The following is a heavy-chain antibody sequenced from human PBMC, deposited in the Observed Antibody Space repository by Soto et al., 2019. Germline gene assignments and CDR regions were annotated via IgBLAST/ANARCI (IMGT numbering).Heavy chain of an antibody. D-gene: IGHD3-22*01. CDR2: ISGTGNTI. Sequence: GGSLRLSCSVSGFTFSTYCMNWVRQAPGKGLEWVSYISGTGNTIHYADSVKGRFTISRDNVKNSLFLQMNSLRDEDTSVYYCARDIRITMIVVPHNWGQGTLVTVSS. V-gene: IGHV3-48*02. CDR3: ARDIRITMIVVPHN. CDR1: GFTFSTYC. J-gene: IGHJ4*02.